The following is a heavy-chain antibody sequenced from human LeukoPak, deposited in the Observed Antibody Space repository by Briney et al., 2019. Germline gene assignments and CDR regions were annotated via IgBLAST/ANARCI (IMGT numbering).Heavy chain of an antibody. J-gene: IGHJ4*02. CDR2: IGSSGGT. V-gene: IGHV3-23*01. CDR3: AKVASGADY. CDR1: GFTFNTYV. D-gene: IGHD6-19*01. Sequence: GGSLRLSCAASGFTFNTYVMAWVRQAPGRGLDWVSSIGSSGGTSYPDSVKGRFTISRDNSKNTLYLQMNSPRAEDTAIYYCAKVASGADYWGQGTLVTVSS.